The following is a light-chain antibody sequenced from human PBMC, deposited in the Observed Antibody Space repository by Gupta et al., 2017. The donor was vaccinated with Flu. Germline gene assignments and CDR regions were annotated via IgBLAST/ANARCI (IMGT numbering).Light chain of an antibody. Sequence: SALSASVGDSVTITCRGSHSLNSWLAWFQQKPGKAPKPLIYSTATLEGGVPSRFRGSGSGTDFALTIISLQPEDFATYYCQQYNFFPPTFGGGTKVEIK. CDR3: QQYNFFPPT. V-gene: IGKV1D-16*01. J-gene: IGKJ4*01. CDR2: STA. CDR1: HSLNSW.